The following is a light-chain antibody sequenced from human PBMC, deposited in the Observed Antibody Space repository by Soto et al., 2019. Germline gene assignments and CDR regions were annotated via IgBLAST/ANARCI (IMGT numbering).Light chain of an antibody. Sequence: QSVLTQPASVSGSPGQSITISCTGTSSDVGDYPYVSWYQQHPAKVPKLIIYEVSHRPSGITSRFSGSKSQNTAPLTISGLQAEDEADYYCSSYSATNTLVFGSGTKVTVL. J-gene: IGLJ1*01. V-gene: IGLV2-14*01. CDR2: EVS. CDR1: SSDVGDYPY. CDR3: SSYSATNTLV.